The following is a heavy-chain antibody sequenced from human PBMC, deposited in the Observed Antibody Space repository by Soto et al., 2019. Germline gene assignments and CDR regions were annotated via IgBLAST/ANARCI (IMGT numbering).Heavy chain of an antibody. V-gene: IGHV4-30-2*01. Sequence: QLQLQESGSGLVKPSQTLSLTCAVSGGSISSGGYSWSWIRQPPGKGLEWIGYIYHSGTTYYNPSLKSRVTISVDRSKNQFSLKLSSVTAADTAVYYCARAHYGDYGYGMNVWGQGTTVTVSS. CDR1: GGSISSGGYS. CDR3: ARAHYGDYGYGMNV. J-gene: IGHJ6*02. D-gene: IGHD4-17*01. CDR2: IYHSGTT.